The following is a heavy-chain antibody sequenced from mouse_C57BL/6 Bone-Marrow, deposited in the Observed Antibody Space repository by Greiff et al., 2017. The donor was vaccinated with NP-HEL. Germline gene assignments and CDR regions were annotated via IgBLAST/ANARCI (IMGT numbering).Heavy chain of an antibody. CDR1: GISITTGNYR. J-gene: IGHJ4*01. Sequence: VQLKESGPGLVKPSQTVFLTCTVTGISITTGNYRWSWIRQFPGNKLEWIGYIYYSGTITYNPSLTSRTTITRDTPKNQFFLEMNSLTAEDTATYYCARGGLRYYAMDYWGQGTSVTVSS. V-gene: IGHV3-5*01. CDR3: ARGGLRYYAMDY. CDR2: IYYSGTI. D-gene: IGHD3-1*01.